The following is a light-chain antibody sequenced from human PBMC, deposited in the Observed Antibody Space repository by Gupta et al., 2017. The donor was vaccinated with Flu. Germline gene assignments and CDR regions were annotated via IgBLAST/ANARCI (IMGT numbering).Light chain of an antibody. CDR2: GAS. V-gene: IGKV3-20*01. J-gene: IGKJ1*01. CDR3: QQYGSSQT. Sequence: EIVLTQSPGTLSLSPGERATLSCRASQSVSSSYLAWYQQKPGQAPRLIIYGASSRATGIPDRFSGSGSGTDFTLTSSRLEPEDFAVYYCQQYGSSQTFGQGTKVEIK. CDR1: QSVSSSY.